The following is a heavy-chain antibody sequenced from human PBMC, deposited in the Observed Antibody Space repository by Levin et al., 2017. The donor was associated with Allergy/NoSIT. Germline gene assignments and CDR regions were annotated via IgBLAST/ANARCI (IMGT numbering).Heavy chain of an antibody. J-gene: IGHJ4*02. D-gene: IGHD3-22*01. Sequence: SETLSLTCDVSGYSIRSGYYWGWIRQPPGEGLEWIGSIHHSGDTSYKPSLKSRVTISVDTSKNQFSLTLSSVTAAATAVYYCARGSTVTMRVPGGEYWGQGTRVTVSS. CDR3: ARGSTVTMRVPGGEY. CDR2: IHHSGDT. V-gene: IGHV4-38-2*01. CDR1: GYSIRSGYY.